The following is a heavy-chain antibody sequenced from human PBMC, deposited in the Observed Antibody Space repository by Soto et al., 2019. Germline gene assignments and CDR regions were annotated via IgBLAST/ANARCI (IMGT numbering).Heavy chain of an antibody. CDR2: ISSSSSYI. J-gene: IGHJ4*02. Sequence: EVQLVASVGGLVKPGGSLRLSCAASGFTFSSYSMNWVRKAPGKGLAWVSSISSSSSYIYYADSVKGRCTISRDNAKNTLYRQINRLRAEDTAVYYCARTRDCSSTSCSGHFDYWGQGTLVTVSS. V-gene: IGHV3-21*01. CDR3: ARTRDCSSTSCSGHFDY. D-gene: IGHD2-2*01. CDR1: GFTFSSYS.